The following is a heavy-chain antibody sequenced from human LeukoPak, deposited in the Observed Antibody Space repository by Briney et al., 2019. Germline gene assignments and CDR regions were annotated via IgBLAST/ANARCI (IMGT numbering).Heavy chain of an antibody. Sequence: RASVKVSCKASGYTFTSYGISWVRQAPGQGLEWMGWINPNSGGTNYAQKFQGRVTMTRDTSISTAYMELSRLRSDDTAVYYCARVNTWELPLVNYFDYWGQGTLVTVSS. V-gene: IGHV1-2*02. D-gene: IGHD1-26*01. CDR2: INPNSGGT. CDR1: GYTFTSYG. CDR3: ARVNTWELPLVNYFDY. J-gene: IGHJ4*02.